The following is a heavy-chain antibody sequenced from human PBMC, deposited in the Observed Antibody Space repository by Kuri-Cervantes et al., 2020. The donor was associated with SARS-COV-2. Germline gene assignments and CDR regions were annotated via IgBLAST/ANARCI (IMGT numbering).Heavy chain of an antibody. CDR2: IWYDGSNK. D-gene: IGHD3-10*01. V-gene: IGHV3-33*08. CDR3: ARGFRAGPGEYFDL. CDR1: GFTVSTNY. Sequence: GGSLRLSCAASGFTVSTNYMSWVRQAPGKGLEWVAVIWYDGSNKYYADSVKGRFTISRDNSKNTLYLQMNSLRAEDTAVYYCARGFRAGPGEYFDLWGRGTLVTVSS. J-gene: IGHJ2*01.